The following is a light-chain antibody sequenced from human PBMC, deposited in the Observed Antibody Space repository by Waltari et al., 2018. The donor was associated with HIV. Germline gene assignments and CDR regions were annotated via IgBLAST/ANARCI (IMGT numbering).Light chain of an antibody. V-gene: IGLV8-61*01. J-gene: IGLJ2*01. Sequence: QTVVTQEPSFSVSPGGTVTVTCGLRSGPVSTSHDPSWYQQTPGQPPRTLIFSTYTRSSGVPDRFSGSILGNKAVLTITGAQADDECDYYCLLYLGGGISVFGGGTKVTVL. CDR3: LLYLGGGISV. CDR1: SGPVSTSHD. CDR2: STY.